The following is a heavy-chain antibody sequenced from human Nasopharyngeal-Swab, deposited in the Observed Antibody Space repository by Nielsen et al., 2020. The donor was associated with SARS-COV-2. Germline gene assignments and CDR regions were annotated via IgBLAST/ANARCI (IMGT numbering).Heavy chain of an antibody. CDR2: IYYSGSN. J-gene: IGHJ3*02. Sequence: GSLRLSCTVSGCSVSSGSYYWICIRQAPGKGLEWIGYIYYSGSNNYNPSLKRRVTISGDTSKNQFSLKLSSVAAADTAVYYCARGVIITPDAFDIWGQGTMVTVSS. CDR3: ARGVIITPDAFDI. V-gene: IGHV4-61*01. D-gene: IGHD3-9*01. CDR1: GCSVSSGSYY.